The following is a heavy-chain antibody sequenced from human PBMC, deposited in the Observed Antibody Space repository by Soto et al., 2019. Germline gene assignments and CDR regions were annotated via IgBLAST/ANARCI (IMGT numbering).Heavy chain of an antibody. CDR3: ALHVKGYSFPLDY. CDR2: ISFDESNK. CDR1: GFTFSRHG. D-gene: IGHD2-15*01. V-gene: IGHV3-30*03. Sequence: PGGSLRLSCAASGFTFSRHGIHWVRQAPGKGLEWLAVISFDESNKWYADSVKGRFTISRDNSNNTLYLQMNNLRAEDTAVYYCALHVKGYSFPLDYWGQGTQVTVSS. J-gene: IGHJ4*02.